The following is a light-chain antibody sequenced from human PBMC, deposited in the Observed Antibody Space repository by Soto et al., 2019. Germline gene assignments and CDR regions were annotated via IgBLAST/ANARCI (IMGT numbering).Light chain of an antibody. CDR2: TNN. CDR3: SSYTSSSWV. V-gene: IGLV1-44*01. Sequence: QSVLTQPPSASGTPGQRVTISCSGSSSNIGSNTVDWYQQLPGTAPKLLIYTNNQRPSGVPDRFSGSKSGTSASLAISGLQAEDEADYYCSSYTSSSWVFGGGTQLTVL. CDR1: SSNIGSNT. J-gene: IGLJ3*02.